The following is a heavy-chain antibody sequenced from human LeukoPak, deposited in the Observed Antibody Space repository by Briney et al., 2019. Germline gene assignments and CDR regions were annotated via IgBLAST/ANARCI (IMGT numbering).Heavy chain of an antibody. Sequence: PGGSLRLSCAASGFTFSSYAMSWVRQAPGKGLERVSAISGSGGSTYYADSVKGRFTISRDNSKNTLYLQMNSLRAEDTAVYYCAKAKGVWFGELLRVFDYWGQGTLVTVSS. CDR1: GFTFSSYA. D-gene: IGHD3-10*01. CDR2: ISGSGGST. V-gene: IGHV3-23*01. CDR3: AKAKGVWFGELLRVFDY. J-gene: IGHJ4*02.